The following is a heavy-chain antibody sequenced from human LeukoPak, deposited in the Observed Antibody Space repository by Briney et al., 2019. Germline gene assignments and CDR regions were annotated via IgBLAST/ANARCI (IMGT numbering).Heavy chain of an antibody. J-gene: IGHJ2*01. V-gene: IGHV3-7*01. CDR1: GCILSNYW. CDR3: ARVQALKRALDL. Sequence: GGSMSLSCAASGCILSNYWMSWVRQAAGKGMEWVANINEDGSEKYYVDSVRGRFTISKDNAKNSLYLQMNSLRVEDTAVYYCARVQALKRALDLWGRDTLVTVSS. CDR2: INEDGSEK.